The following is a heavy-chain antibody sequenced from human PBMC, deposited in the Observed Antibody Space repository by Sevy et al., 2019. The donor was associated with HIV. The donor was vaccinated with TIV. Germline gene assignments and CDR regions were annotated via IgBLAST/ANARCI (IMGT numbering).Heavy chain of an antibody. J-gene: IGHJ4*02. V-gene: IGHV4-59*08. D-gene: IGHD1-26*01. Sequence: SETLSLTCTVSGGSITSLYWNWIRQPPGKGLEWIANIYYNGHINYNPSPKSRVTLSLDTSKNQCSLGLSSVTAADTAMYYCAGENAWGRGYSWGQGTLVTVSS. CDR3: AGENAWGRGYS. CDR1: GGSITSLY. CDR2: IYYNGHI.